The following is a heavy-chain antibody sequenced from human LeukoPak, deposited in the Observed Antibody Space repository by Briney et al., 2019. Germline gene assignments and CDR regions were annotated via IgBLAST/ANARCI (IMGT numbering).Heavy chain of an antibody. D-gene: IGHD6-13*01. CDR1: GGSISSGSYY. CDR2: IYTSGST. V-gene: IGHV4-61*02. Sequence: SETLSLTCTVSGGSISSGSYYWSWIRQPAGKGLEWIGRIYTSGSTNYNPSLKSRVTISVDTSKNQFSLKLSSVTAADTAVYYCARDGRKAASPNYWGQGTLVTVSS. J-gene: IGHJ4*02. CDR3: ARDGRKAASPNY.